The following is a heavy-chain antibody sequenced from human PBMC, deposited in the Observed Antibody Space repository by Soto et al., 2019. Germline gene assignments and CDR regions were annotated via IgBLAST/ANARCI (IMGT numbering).Heavy chain of an antibody. V-gene: IGHV1-69*02. Sequence: QVQLVQSGAEVKKPGSSVKVSCKASGGTFSSYTISWVRQAPVQGLEWMGRIIPILGIANYAQKFQGRVTITADKSTSTAYMELSSLSSEDTAGYYCARRWSGHIDYWGQGTLVTVSS. CDR2: IIPILGIA. J-gene: IGHJ4*02. CDR3: ARRWSGHIDY. D-gene: IGHD3-3*01. CDR1: GGTFSSYT.